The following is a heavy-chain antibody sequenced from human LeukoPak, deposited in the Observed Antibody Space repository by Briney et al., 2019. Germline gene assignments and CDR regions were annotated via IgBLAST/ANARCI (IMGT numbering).Heavy chain of an antibody. J-gene: IGHJ4*02. D-gene: IGHD3-10*01. CDR2: INHSGST. Sequence: SSETLSLTCAVYGGSFSGYYWSWIRQPPGKGLEWLGEINHSGSTNYNPSLKSRVTISVDTSKNQFSLKLSSVTAADTAVYYCASFRGPSHYYGSGSYYIYWGQGTLVTVSS. CDR1: GGSFSGYY. CDR3: ASFRGPSHYYGSGSYYIY. V-gene: IGHV4-34*01.